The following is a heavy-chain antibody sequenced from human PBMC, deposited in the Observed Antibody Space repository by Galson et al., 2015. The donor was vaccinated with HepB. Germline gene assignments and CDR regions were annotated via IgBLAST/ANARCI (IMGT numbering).Heavy chain of an antibody. J-gene: IGHJ5*02. CDR3: ARESVGYYDSSGYQGWFDP. D-gene: IGHD3-22*01. Sequence: SVKVSCKASGYTFTGYYMHWVRQAPGQGLEWMGWINPNSGGTNYAQKFQGRVTMTRDTSISTAYMELSRLRSDDTAVYYCARESVGYYDSSGYQGWFDPWGQGTLVTVSS. CDR2: INPNSGGT. V-gene: IGHV1-2*02. CDR1: GYTFTGYY.